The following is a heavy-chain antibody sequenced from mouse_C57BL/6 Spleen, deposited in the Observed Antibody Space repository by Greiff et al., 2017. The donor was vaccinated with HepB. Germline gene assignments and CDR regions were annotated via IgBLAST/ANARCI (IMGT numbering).Heavy chain of an antibody. J-gene: IGHJ4*01. Sequence: QVQLKQSGAELVRPGASVTLSCKASGYTFTDYEMHWVKQTPVHGLEWIGAIDPETGGTAYNQKFKGKAILTADKSSSTAYMELRSLTSEDSAVYYCTRSPITTVVANAMGYWEQGTSVTVSS. D-gene: IGHD1-1*01. CDR3: TRSPITTVVANAMGY. CDR1: GYTFTDYE. CDR2: IDPETGGT. V-gene: IGHV1-15*01.